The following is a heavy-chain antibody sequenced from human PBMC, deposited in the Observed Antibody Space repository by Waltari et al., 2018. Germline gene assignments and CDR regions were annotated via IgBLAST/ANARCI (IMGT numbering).Heavy chain of an antibody. V-gene: IGHV3-30*04. J-gene: IGHJ6*02. Sequence: QVQVVESGGGLVQPGRSLGLSCEGSGFTFKEYPFHWFRQAPGQGLEGVAVTSYDGSDKYYADSVKGRFTISRDNSKNTLYLQMNSLRDEDTAVYYCARDWAGTAQFPYYYYGMDVWGQGTTVTVSS. CDR2: TSYDGSDK. CDR1: GFTFKEYP. CDR3: ARDWAGTAQFPYYYYGMDV. D-gene: IGHD1-1*01.